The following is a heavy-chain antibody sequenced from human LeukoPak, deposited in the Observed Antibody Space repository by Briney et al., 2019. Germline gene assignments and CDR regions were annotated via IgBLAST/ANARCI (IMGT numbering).Heavy chain of an antibody. Sequence: PSETLSLTCTVSGVSINTYYWSWIRQPAGKGLEWIGRIYVSGSMNYNPSLKSRVTLSMDMSKNQFSLLLNSVTAADTAVYYCARDGGYYYSPFDPWGQGILVTVSS. CDR1: GVSINTYY. CDR3: ARDGGYYYSPFDP. V-gene: IGHV4-4*07. CDR2: IYVSGSM. J-gene: IGHJ5*02. D-gene: IGHD3-3*01.